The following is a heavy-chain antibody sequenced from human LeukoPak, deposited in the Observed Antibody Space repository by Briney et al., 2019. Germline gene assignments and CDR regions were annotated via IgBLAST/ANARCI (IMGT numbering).Heavy chain of an antibody. CDR2: ISYDGSNK. V-gene: IGHV3-30*18. J-gene: IGHJ3*02. CDR3: AKGPHYYGSPVDAFDI. CDR1: GFTFSSYG. D-gene: IGHD3-10*01. Sequence: QTGGSLRLSCAASGFTFSSYGMHWVRQAPGKGLEWVAVISYDGSNKYYADSVKGRFTISRDNSKNTLYLQMNSLRAEDTAVYYCAKGPHYYGSPVDAFDIWGQGTMVTVSS.